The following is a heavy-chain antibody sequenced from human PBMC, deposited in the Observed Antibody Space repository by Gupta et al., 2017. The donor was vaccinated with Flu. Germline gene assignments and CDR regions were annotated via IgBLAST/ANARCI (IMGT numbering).Heavy chain of an antibody. CDR2: INAGINNI. Sequence: ALHWVRQAPGQRLEWMGWINAGINNIKYSQKFQGRLTISRDTSANTAYMELSSLKSEDTAIYYCARSSFYGSGRLFSFDPWGQGTLVTASS. D-gene: IGHD3-10*01. CDR1: A. CDR3: ARSSFYGSGRLFSFDP. V-gene: IGHV1-3*01. J-gene: IGHJ5*02.